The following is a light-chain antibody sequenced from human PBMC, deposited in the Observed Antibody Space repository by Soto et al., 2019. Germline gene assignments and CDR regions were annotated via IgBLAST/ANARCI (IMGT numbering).Light chain of an antibody. CDR2: GAS. Sequence: EIVLTQSPGTVSLSPGERATLSCRASQSISSSYLAWYQQKPGQAPRLLIYGASSRATGMPDRFSGSGSGTDFTLTVSRLEPEDFAVYYCPQYGTSPPTFGGGTKVEI. J-gene: IGKJ4*01. CDR1: QSISSSY. CDR3: PQYGTSPPT. V-gene: IGKV3-20*01.